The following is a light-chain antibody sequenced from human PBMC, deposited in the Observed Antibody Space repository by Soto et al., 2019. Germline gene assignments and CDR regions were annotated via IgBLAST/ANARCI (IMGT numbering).Light chain of an antibody. CDR3: QQSHSIPYT. CDR2: AAS. J-gene: IGKJ2*01. Sequence: DLQMTQSPSSLSASVGDRVTITCRASQTISSYLNWYQQKPGKAPKLLIYAASSLQSGVPSRFNGSGSGTDFTLTISSLQSEDFATYYCQQSHSIPYTFGQGTKLEIK. V-gene: IGKV1-39*01. CDR1: QTISSY.